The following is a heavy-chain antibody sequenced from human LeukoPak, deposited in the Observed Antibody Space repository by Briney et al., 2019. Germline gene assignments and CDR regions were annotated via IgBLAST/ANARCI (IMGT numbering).Heavy chain of an antibody. CDR3: ARDATRSVIVGAEDGFDY. V-gene: IGHV1-8*01. J-gene: IGHJ4*02. D-gene: IGHD1-26*01. CDR2: MNPNSGNT. Sequence: ASVKVSCKASGYTFTSFDMNWVRQATGQGLEWMGWMNPNSGNTGYAQKFQGRVTMTRNTSISTAYMELSSLRSEDTAVYYCARDATRSVIVGAEDGFDYWGQGTLVTVSS. CDR1: GYTFTSFD.